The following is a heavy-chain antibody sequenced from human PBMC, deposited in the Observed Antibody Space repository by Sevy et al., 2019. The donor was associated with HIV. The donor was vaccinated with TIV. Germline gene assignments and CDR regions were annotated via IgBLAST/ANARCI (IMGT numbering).Heavy chain of an antibody. Sequence: GGSLRLSCTGSGFTFGDYAMSWFRQAPGMGLEWVGFIRSKDYGGATEYAASGKGRFTSSRDDSKSIADLQMNSLKTEDTAVYYCTRGYYYDSSGYSDYWGQGTLVTVSS. CDR1: GFTFGDYA. CDR3: TRGYYYDSSGYSDY. CDR2: IRSKDYGGAT. J-gene: IGHJ4*02. V-gene: IGHV3-49*03. D-gene: IGHD3-22*01.